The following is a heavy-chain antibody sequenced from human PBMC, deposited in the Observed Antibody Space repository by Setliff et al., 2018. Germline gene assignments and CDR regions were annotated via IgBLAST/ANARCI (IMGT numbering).Heavy chain of an antibody. CDR3: VRDWASGDDH. CDR1: RFTFSNYW. J-gene: IGHJ4*02. D-gene: IGHD3-10*01. CDR2: IKEDGSEK. V-gene: IGHV3-7*01. Sequence: GSLRLSCAASRFTFSNYWMSWVRQAPGKGLEWVANIKEDGSEKYYVDSVKGRFTISRDNSKNTLYLQMGSLSPEDMAVYYCVRDWASGDDHWGRGTLVTVS.